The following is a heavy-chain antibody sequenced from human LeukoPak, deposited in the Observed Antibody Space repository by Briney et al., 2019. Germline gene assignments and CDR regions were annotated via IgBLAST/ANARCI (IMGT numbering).Heavy chain of an antibody. V-gene: IGHV4-61*02. Sequence: PSQTLSLTCTVSGGSIYSGSYYWRWIRQPAGKGLEWIGRIYTSGSTNYYPSLKSRVTISVDTSKNQFSLKLSSVTAADKALYYCARDRRDGYNLYYFDLWGQGTLVTVSS. D-gene: IGHD5-24*01. J-gene: IGHJ4*02. CDR3: ARDRRDGYNLYYFDL. CDR1: GGSIYSGSYY. CDR2: IYTSGST.